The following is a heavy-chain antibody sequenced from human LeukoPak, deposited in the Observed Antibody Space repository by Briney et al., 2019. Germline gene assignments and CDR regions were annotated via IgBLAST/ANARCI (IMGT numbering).Heavy chain of an antibody. CDR2: NYYRVST. Sequence: MPSDTLSLTCTVSGGSISIYYWSWIRQPPGKGLEWIGYNYYRVSTNYNPSLKTRVTISVDTPKNQFSLKLSSVTAADTAVYYCARHVPPGDFHWLTNSSPYNWFLRRRQAALVSVSS. D-gene: IGHD3-9*01. J-gene: IGHJ5*02. CDR1: GGSISIYY. V-gene: IGHV4-59*08. CDR3: ARHVPPGDFHWLTNSSPYNWFLR.